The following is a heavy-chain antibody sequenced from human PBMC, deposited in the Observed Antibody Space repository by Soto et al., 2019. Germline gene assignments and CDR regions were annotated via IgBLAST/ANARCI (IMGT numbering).Heavy chain of an antibody. Sequence: QLQLQESGPGLVKPSETLSLTCTVSGGSITSTSYYWGWIRQPPGKGLVWIGCRYYSGSTYYNPSLKSRLTMSSHTSRNHFSLKRRSVTASDTAVYVCAGATSRAFRSLEWVAPLYCWGPGTPVTVSS. CDR2: RYYSGST. CDR3: AGATSRAFRSLEWVAPLYC. V-gene: IGHV4-39*02. CDR1: GGSITSTSYY. J-gene: IGHJ4*02. D-gene: IGHD3-3*01.